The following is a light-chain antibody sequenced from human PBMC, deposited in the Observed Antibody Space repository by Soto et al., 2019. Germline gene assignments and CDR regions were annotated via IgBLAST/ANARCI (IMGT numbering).Light chain of an antibody. CDR1: SPNIGNNY. V-gene: IGLV1-51*01. Sequence: QSVLTQPPSVSAAPGQTVTISCSGSSPNIGNNYVFWYQQLPGTAPKLLIYDNDKRPSGIPDRSSGSKSGTSATLGITGLQTGDEADYYCATWDRSLSVGVFGGGTKLTVL. CDR3: ATWDRSLSVGV. J-gene: IGLJ2*01. CDR2: DND.